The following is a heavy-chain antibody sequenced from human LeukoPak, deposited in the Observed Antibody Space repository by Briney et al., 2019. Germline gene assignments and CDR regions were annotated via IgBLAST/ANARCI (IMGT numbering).Heavy chain of an antibody. CDR1: GGSFSDYY. CDR2: INHSGHT. CDR3: ARVRVAVGVDY. Sequence: SETLSLTCAVYGGSFSDYYWSWIRQPPGKGLEWIGEINHSGHTNYNPSLKSRVTISVDTSKNQFSLRVISVTAADTAVSYCARVRVAVGVDYWGQGNLVTVSS. V-gene: IGHV4-34*01. J-gene: IGHJ4*02. D-gene: IGHD2-15*01.